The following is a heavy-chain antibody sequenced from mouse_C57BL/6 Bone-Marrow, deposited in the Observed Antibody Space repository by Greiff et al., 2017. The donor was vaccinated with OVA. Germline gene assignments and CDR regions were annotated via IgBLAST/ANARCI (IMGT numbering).Heavy chain of an antibody. CDR1: GYTFTSYW. CDR3: TRSRKIYYYGSSYRAWFAY. V-gene: IGHV1-5*01. J-gene: IGHJ3*01. CDR2: IYPGNSDT. Sequence: EVQLQQSGTVLARPGASVKMSCKTSGYTFTSYWMHWVKQRPGQGLEWIGAIYPGNSDTSYNQKFKGKAKLTAVTSASTAYMELSSLTNEDSAVYYCTRSRKIYYYGSSYRAWFAYWGQGTLVTVSA. D-gene: IGHD1-1*01.